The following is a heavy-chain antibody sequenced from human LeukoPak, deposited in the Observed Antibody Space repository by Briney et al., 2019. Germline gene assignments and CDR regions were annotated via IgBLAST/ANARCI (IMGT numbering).Heavy chain of an antibody. J-gene: IGHJ4*02. V-gene: IGHV3-23*01. CDR3: AKGRDAASYYLDY. Sequence: GGSLRLSCAASGFTFMSWVRQAPGKGLEWVSSISGGGGYTYYADSVKGRFTISRGNSEDTMYLQMNSLRAEDTAAYYCAKGRDAASYYLDYWGQGTLVSVSS. CDR2: ISGGGGYT. D-gene: IGHD2-15*01. CDR1: GFTF.